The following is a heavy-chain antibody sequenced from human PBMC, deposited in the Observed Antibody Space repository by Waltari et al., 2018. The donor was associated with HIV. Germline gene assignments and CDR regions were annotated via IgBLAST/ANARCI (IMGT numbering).Heavy chain of an antibody. V-gene: IGHV3-30*01. CDR3: AREGIVAAPFDF. J-gene: IGHJ4*02. CDR1: GFIFRDFA. Sequence: QVQLVESGGGLVQPGGSLRLSCAASGFIFRDFAIHWVRQAPGKGLEWVAVISRYGSSKYYADSVQGRFTISRDNSKNSLHLHMNSLRPKDTAVYYCAREGIVAAPFDFWGLGTLVTVSS. CDR2: ISRYGSSK. D-gene: IGHD2-15*01.